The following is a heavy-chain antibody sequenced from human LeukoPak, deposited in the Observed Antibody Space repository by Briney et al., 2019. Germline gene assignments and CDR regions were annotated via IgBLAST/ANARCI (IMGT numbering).Heavy chain of an antibody. V-gene: IGHV3-21*01. CDR3: ARDRGGSYLGGFDY. J-gene: IGHJ4*02. CDR2: ISSSSSYI. Sequence: SGGSLRLSCAASGFTFSSYSMNWVRQAPGKGLEWVSSISSSSSYIYYADSVKGRFTISRDNAKNSLYLQMNSLRAEDTAVYYCARDRGGSYLGGFDYWGQGTLVTVSS. CDR1: GFTFSSYS. D-gene: IGHD1-26*01.